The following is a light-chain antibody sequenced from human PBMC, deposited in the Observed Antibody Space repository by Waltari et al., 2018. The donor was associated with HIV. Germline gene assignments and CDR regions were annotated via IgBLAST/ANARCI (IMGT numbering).Light chain of an antibody. CDR3: SSYTSSSTVV. J-gene: IGLJ2*01. Sequence: QSALTQPPPVSGSPGQSTTISYPGPSRDVGGKKTCPWYQQHHGKAPKLMTYEVSKRPSGVSNRFSGSKSGNTASLTISGLQAEDEADYYCSSYTSSSTVVFGGGTKLTVL. CDR1: SRDVGGKKT. CDR2: EVS. V-gene: IGLV2-14*01.